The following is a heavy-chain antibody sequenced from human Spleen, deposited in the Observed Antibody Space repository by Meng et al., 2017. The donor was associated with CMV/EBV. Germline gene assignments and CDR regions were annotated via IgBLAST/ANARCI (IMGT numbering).Heavy chain of an antibody. CDR1: GFTFSSYW. Sequence: GESLKISCAASGFTFSSYWMSWVRQAPGKGLEWVANIKQDGSEKYYVDSVKGRFTISRDNAKNSLYLQMNSLRAEDTALYYCAKDGSSGYTDAPIDYWGQGTLVTVSS. CDR3: AKDGSSGYTDAPIDY. J-gene: IGHJ4*02. CDR2: IKQDGSEK. V-gene: IGHV3-7*03. D-gene: IGHD3-22*01.